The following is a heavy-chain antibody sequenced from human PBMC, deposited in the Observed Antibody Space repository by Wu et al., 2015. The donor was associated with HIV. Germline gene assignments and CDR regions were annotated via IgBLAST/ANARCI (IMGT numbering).Heavy chain of an antibody. CDR2: IYPNSAVT. J-gene: IGHJ6*02. CDR1: GYTFSGHY. D-gene: IGHD5-12*01. CDR3: ARNTGTVATSLYSLGV. Sequence: QVQLVQSGAELKKPGASVKVSCKASGYTFSGHYIHWLRQAPGQGLEWMGWIYPNSAVTNYAQKFEGRVTMTGDTSISTAYLELNSLIFDDTAVYYCARNTGTVATSLYSLGVWGQGTTVTVSS. V-gene: IGHV1-2*02.